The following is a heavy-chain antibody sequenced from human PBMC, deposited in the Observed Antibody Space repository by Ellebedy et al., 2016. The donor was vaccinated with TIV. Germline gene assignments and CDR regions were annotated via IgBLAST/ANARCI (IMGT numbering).Heavy chain of an antibody. CDR1: GGTFSSYA. D-gene: IGHD6-19*01. CDR3: ARYSSGWYVQDYYYYYGMDV. V-gene: IGHV1-69*06. J-gene: IGHJ6*02. CDR2: IIPIFGTA. Sequence: SVKVSXXASGGTFSSYAISWVRQAPGQGLEWMGGIIPIFGTANYAQKFQGRVTITADKSTSTAYMELSSLRSEDTAVYFCARYSSGWYVQDYYYYYGMDVWGQGTTVTVSS.